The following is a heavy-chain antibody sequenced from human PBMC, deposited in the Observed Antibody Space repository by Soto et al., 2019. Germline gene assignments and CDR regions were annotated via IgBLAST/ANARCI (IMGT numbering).Heavy chain of an antibody. Sequence: GGSLRLSCAASGFTFSSYAMSWVRQAPGKGLEWVSAISGSGGSTYYADSAKGRFTISRDNSKNTLYLQMNSVRAEDTAVYYCAKGYYYDSSGYYYVAPALDYWGQGTLVTVSS. CDR3: AKGYYYDSSGYYYVAPALDY. D-gene: IGHD3-22*01. V-gene: IGHV3-23*01. CDR2: ISGSGGST. CDR1: GFTFSSYA. J-gene: IGHJ4*02.